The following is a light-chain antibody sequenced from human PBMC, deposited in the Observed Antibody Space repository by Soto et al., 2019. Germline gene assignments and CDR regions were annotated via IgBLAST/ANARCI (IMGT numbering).Light chain of an antibody. Sequence: DIQMTQSPSTLSASIGDRFTITCRASQSISSWLAWYQQKPVKAPKLLIYDASSVESGVPSRFSGSGSGTEFTLTISSLQPDDFATYYCQQYNSDPSTFGQGTKLEIK. V-gene: IGKV1-5*01. CDR2: DAS. J-gene: IGKJ2*01. CDR3: QQYNSDPST. CDR1: QSISSW.